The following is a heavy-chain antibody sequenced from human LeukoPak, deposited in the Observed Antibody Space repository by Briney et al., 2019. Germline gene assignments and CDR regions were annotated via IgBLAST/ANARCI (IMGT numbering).Heavy chain of an antibody. V-gene: IGHV3-23*01. CDR3: AKAPPCHSSGWCSLDY. D-gene: IGHD6-19*01. J-gene: IGHJ4*02. CDR1: GFTFSRHG. Sequence: GGSLRLSCVASGFTFSRHGLNWVRQAPGKGLEWVSTFSGSGGSTYYADSVKGRFTISRDNSKNTLYLQMNSLRAEDTALYYCAKAPPCHSSGWCSLDYWGQGTLVTVSS. CDR2: FSGSGGST.